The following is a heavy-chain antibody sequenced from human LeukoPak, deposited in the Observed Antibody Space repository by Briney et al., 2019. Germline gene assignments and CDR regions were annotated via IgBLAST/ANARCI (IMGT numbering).Heavy chain of an antibody. D-gene: IGHD5-18*01. V-gene: IGHV3-20*04. Sequence: GGSLRLSCAASGFMIDDYGMTWVRQAPGKGLEWVATINWNGGSTGYADSVKGRFIITRDNAKNSLYLQMNSLRAEDTALYYCAREGQISYIYGENWFDPWGQGTLVTVSS. CDR1: GFMIDDYG. CDR2: INWNGGST. J-gene: IGHJ5*02. CDR3: AREGQISYIYGENWFDP.